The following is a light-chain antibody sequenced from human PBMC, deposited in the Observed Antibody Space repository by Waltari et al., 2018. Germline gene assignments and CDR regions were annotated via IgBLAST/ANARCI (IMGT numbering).Light chain of an antibody. J-gene: IGKJ4*01. V-gene: IGKV3-11*01. CDR2: DAS. CDR1: QSVGSY. CDR3: QQRSNRPLT. Sequence: EIVLTQSPATLSLSPGELATLSCRASQSVGSYLAWYQQKPGQAPRLLIYDASNRATGIPARFSGSGSGTDFTLTISSLEPEDFAIYYCQQRSNRPLTFGGGTKVEIK.